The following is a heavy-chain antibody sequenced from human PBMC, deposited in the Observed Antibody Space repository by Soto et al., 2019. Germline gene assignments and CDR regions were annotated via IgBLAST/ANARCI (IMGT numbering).Heavy chain of an antibody. Sequence: QLQLQESGPGLVKPSETLSLTCTVSGGSISSSSYYWGWIRQPPGKGLEWIGSINYSGSTYYNPSLKSRVTTSVDTSKNQFSLKLSSVTAADTAVYYCARHPRYCSGGSCYFDYWGQGTLVTVSS. J-gene: IGHJ4*02. D-gene: IGHD2-15*01. CDR3: ARHPRYCSGGSCYFDY. CDR2: INYSGST. V-gene: IGHV4-39*01. CDR1: GGSISSSSYY.